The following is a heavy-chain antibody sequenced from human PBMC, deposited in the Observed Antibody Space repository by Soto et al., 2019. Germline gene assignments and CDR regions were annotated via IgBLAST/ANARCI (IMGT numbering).Heavy chain of an antibody. CDR1: DDSISNYY. CDR2: IYYSGST. J-gene: IGHJ6*02. V-gene: IGHV4-59*12. Sequence: SETLSLTCTVSDDSISNYYWSWIRQPPGKGLEWIGYIYYSGSTNYNPSLKSRVTISVDTSKSQFSLKLSSVTAADTAVYYCARDFTDSSGPTLGMGVWGQGTTVT. D-gene: IGHD6-19*01. CDR3: ARDFTDSSGPTLGMGV.